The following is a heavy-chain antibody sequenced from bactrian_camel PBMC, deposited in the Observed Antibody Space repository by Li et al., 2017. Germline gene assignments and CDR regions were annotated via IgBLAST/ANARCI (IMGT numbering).Heavy chain of an antibody. CDR3: VILVAASY. CDR2: LDRLDGT. CDR1: PYTTRTYC. J-gene: IGHJ4*01. D-gene: IGHD1*01. Sequence: HVQLVESGGGSVQAGGSLRLSCAYSPYTTRTYCLGWFRQTPGKEREGVAILDRLDGTSYADSVKGRFTISRDNAKRTVYLQMRSLKTEDAALYYCVILVAASYWGPGTQVTVS. V-gene: IGHV3S53*01.